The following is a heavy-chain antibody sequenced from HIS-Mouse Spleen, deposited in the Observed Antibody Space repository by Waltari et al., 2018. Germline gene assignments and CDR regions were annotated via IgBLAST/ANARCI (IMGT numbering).Heavy chain of an antibody. CDR1: GFTVRSNY. Sequence: EVQLVETGGGLIQPGGSLRLSCAASGFTVRSNYMRWVRQAPGKGLEWVSVIYSGGSTYYADSVKGRFTISRDNSKNTLYLQMNSLRAEDTAVYYCARHYYYGSGSYYFDYWGQGTLVTVSS. V-gene: IGHV3-53*02. CDR2: IYSGGST. D-gene: IGHD3-10*01. CDR3: ARHYYYGSGSYYFDY. J-gene: IGHJ4*02.